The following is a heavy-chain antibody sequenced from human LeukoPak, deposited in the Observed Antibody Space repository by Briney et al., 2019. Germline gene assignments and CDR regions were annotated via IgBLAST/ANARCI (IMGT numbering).Heavy chain of an antibody. J-gene: IGHJ5*02. CDR3: ARVQWPLSVSGWFDP. Sequence: SVKVSCKASGGTFSSYAISWVRQAPEQGLEWMGGIIPIFGTANYAQKFQGRVTITADKSTSTAYMELSSLRSEDTAVYYCARVQWPLSVSGWFDPWGQGTLVTVSS. V-gene: IGHV1-69*06. CDR2: IIPIFGTA. D-gene: IGHD6-19*01. CDR1: GGTFSSYA.